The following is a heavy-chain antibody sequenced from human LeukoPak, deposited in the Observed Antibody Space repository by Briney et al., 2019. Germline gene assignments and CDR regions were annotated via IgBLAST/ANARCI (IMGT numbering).Heavy chain of an antibody. V-gene: IGHV4-39*02. CDR2: IYYSGST. J-gene: IGHJ6*02. CDR3: ARDYYYGMDV. CDR1: GGSTSSSSYY. Sequence: SGTLSLTCTVSGGSTSSSSYYWGWIRQPPGKGLEWIGGIYYSGSTYYNPSLKSRVTISVDTSKNQFSLKLSSVTAADTAVYYCARDYYYGMDVWGQGTTVTVSS.